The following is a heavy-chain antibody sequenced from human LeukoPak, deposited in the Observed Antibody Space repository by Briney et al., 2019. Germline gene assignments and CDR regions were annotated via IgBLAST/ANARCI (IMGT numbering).Heavy chain of an antibody. CDR1: GFTFGDYA. Sequence: GGSLRLSCTASGFTFGDYAMSWFRQAPGKGLEWVGFIRSKAYGGTTEYAASVKGRFTISRDDSKSIAYLQMNSLKTEDTAVYYCTRGNYYDSSGYFDYWGQGTLVTVSS. J-gene: IGHJ4*02. CDR3: TRGNYYDSSGYFDY. V-gene: IGHV3-49*03. D-gene: IGHD3-22*01. CDR2: IRSKAYGGTT.